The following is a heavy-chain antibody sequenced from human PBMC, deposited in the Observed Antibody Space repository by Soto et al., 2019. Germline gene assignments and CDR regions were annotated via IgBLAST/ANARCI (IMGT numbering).Heavy chain of an antibody. CDR1: GFTFSDYY. CDR3: AREGPISTMIPPFDI. D-gene: IGHD3-22*01. V-gene: IGHV3-11*01. Sequence: PGGSLRLSCAASGFTFSDYYMSWIRQAPGKGLEWVSYISSSGSTIYYADSVKGRFTISRDNAKNSLYLQMNSLRAEDTAVHYCAREGPISTMIPPFDIWGQGTMVTVSS. CDR2: ISSSGSTI. J-gene: IGHJ3*02.